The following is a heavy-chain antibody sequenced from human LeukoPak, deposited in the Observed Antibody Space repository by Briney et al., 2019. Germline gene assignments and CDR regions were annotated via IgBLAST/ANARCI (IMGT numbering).Heavy chain of an antibody. CDR3: ARRCCSGGSCYSDNWFDP. CDR2: IYYSGST. V-gene: IGHV4-39*01. Sequence: SETLSLTCAVYGGSFSGYYWGWIRQPPGKGLEWIGSIYYSGSTYYNPSLKSRVTISVDTSKNQFSLKLSSVTAADTAVYYCARRCCSGGSCYSDNWFDPWGQGTLVTVSS. D-gene: IGHD2-15*01. CDR1: GGSFSGYY. J-gene: IGHJ5*02.